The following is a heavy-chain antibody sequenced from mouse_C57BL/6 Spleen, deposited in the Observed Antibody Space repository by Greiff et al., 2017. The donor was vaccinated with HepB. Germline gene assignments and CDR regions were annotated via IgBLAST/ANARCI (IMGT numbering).Heavy chain of an antibody. D-gene: IGHD1-1*01. V-gene: IGHV8-8*01. Sequence: VMLVESGPGILQPSQTLSLTCSFSGFSLSTFGMGVGWIRQPSGKGLEWLAHIWWDDDKYYNPALKSRLTISKDTSKNQVFLKIANVDTADTATYYCARMCGLLLPYYFDYWGQGTTLTVSS. CDR2: IWWDDDK. J-gene: IGHJ2*01. CDR3: ARMCGLLLPYYFDY. CDR1: GFSLSTFGMG.